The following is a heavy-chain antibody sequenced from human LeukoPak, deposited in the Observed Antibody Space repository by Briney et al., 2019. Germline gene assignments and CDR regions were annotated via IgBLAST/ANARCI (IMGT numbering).Heavy chain of an antibody. Sequence: PSETLSLTCTVSGGSISSSSYYWGWIRQPPGKGLEWIGSIYYSGSTYYNPSLKSRVTISVDTSKNQFSLKLSSVTAADTAVYYCARGTYCSSTSCYMDWFDPWGQGTLVTVSS. J-gene: IGHJ5*02. CDR1: GGSISSSSYY. D-gene: IGHD2-2*02. CDR3: ARGTYCSSTSCYMDWFDP. CDR2: IYYSGST. V-gene: IGHV4-39*07.